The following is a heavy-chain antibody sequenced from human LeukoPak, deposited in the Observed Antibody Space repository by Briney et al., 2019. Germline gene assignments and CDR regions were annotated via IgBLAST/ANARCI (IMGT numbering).Heavy chain of an antibody. Sequence: GGSLRLSCAASGFTFSSYAMSWVRQAPGKGLEWVSSISGSGGRTHYTDSVKGRFTISRDNSKNTLYLQMNSLRAEDMAVYYCATPPTVTRNYWGQGTLVTVSS. D-gene: IGHD4-17*01. CDR2: ISGSGGRT. V-gene: IGHV3-23*01. J-gene: IGHJ4*02. CDR3: ATPPTVTRNY. CDR1: GFTFSSYA.